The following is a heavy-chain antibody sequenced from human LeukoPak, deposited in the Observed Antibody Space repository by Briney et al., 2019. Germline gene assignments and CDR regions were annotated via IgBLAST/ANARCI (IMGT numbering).Heavy chain of an antibody. V-gene: IGHV3-15*01. Sequence: KPGGSLRLSCAASGFTFSNAWMSWVRQAPGKGLEWVGRIKSKTDGGTTDYAAPVKGRFTISRDDSKNTLYLQMNSLKTEDTAVYYCTTDLYYYDSSGYYYADYWGQGTLVTVSS. CDR3: TTDLYYYDSSGYYYADY. D-gene: IGHD3-22*01. CDR2: IKSKTDGGTT. CDR1: GFTFSNAW. J-gene: IGHJ4*02.